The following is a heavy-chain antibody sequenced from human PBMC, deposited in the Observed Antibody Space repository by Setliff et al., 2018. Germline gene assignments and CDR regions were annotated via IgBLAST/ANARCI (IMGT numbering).Heavy chain of an antibody. Sequence: PSETLSLTCSVSGASITSGGFYWTWIRQPAGKGLEWIGHISPSGSTTYNPPVKSRVTISLDTSKNHFSLKPDSVTAADTALYYCARSPSSGAYWNPRPFYSDYWARGTLVTVSS. CDR2: ISPSGST. D-gene: IGHD1-26*01. J-gene: IGHJ4*02. CDR3: ARSPSSGAYWNPRPFYSDY. CDR1: GASITSGGFY. V-gene: IGHV4-61*09.